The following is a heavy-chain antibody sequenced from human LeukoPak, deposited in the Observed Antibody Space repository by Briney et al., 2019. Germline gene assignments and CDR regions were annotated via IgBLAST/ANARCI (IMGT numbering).Heavy chain of an antibody. CDR3: ARDLGSSTLSDLGYFDY. CDR2: INHSGST. J-gene: IGHJ4*02. CDR1: GGSFSGYY. D-gene: IGHD2-2*01. V-gene: IGHV4-34*01. Sequence: SETLSLTCAVYGGSFSGYYWSWIRQPPGKGLEWIGEINHSGSTNYNPSLKSRVTTSVDTSKNQFSLKLSSVTAADTAVYYCARDLGSSTLSDLGYFDYWGQGTLVTVSS.